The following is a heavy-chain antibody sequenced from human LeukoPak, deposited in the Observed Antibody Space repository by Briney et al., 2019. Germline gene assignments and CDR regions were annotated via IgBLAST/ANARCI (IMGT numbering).Heavy chain of an antibody. CDR1: GGSFSGYY. CDR3: ARVTTGFVWYLDY. D-gene: IGHD1-1*01. J-gene: IGHJ4*02. V-gene: IGHV4-34*01. CDR2: INHSGSA. Sequence: PSETLSLTCAVYGGSFSGYYWSWIRQLPGKGLEWIGEINHSGSANYNPSLKSRVTISVDTSKNQFSLKLSSVTAADTAVYYCARVTTGFVWYLDYWGQGTLVTVSS.